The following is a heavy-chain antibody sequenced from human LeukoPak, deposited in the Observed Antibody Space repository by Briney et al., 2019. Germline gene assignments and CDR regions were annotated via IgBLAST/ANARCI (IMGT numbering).Heavy chain of an antibody. Sequence: SETLSLTCAVSGGSICSSNGWSWARPPPGKGREWIGEFWHGGITNYNPSLKSRVTISVDNSKNQFSLKVTSVTAADTAVYYCARNILGANAFDYWGQGILVTGSS. J-gene: IGHJ4*02. D-gene: IGHD1-26*01. CDR3: ARNILGANAFDY. CDR1: GGSICSSNG. CDR2: FWHGGIT. V-gene: IGHV4-4*02.